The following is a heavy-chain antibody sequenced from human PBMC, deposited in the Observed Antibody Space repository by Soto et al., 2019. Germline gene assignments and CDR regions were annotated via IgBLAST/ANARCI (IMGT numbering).Heavy chain of an antibody. CDR1: GFTFSSYA. D-gene: IGHD6-19*01. CDR2: ISGSGGST. J-gene: IGHJ4*02. Sequence: GGSLRLSCAASGFTFSSYAMSWVRQAPGKGLEWVSAISGSGGSTYYADSVKGRFTISRDNSKNTLYLQMNSLRAEDTAVYYCAKVGGAVSQWLVTDYFDYWGQGTLVTVSS. CDR3: AKVGGAVSQWLVTDYFDY. V-gene: IGHV3-23*01.